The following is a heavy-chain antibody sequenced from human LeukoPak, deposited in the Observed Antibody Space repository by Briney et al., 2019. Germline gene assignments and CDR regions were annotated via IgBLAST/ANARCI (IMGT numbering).Heavy chain of an antibody. CDR3: ARDLGYEFWSGYYTSYDY. V-gene: IGHV3-74*01. Sequence: PGGSLRLSCAASGFTFSSYWMHWVRQAPGKGLVWVSSINSDGSSTSYADSVKGRFTISRDNAKNSLYLQMNSLRAEDTAVYYCARDLGYEFWSGYYTSYDYWGQGTLVTVSS. D-gene: IGHD3-3*01. J-gene: IGHJ4*02. CDR2: INSDGSST. CDR1: GFTFSSYW.